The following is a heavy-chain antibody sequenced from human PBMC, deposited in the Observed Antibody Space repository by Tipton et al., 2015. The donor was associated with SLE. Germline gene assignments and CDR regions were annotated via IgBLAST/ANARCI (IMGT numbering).Heavy chain of an antibody. J-gene: IGHJ4*02. CDR3: ARETAASHLPDF. CDR1: GGSISSGGYY. CDR2: IYYSGST. D-gene: IGHD6-13*01. V-gene: IGHV4-31*03. Sequence: TLSLTCTVSGGSISSGGYYWNWIRQHPGKGLEWIGYIYYSGSTYYNPSLKSRVTISVDTSKNQFSLKLSSVTAADTAVYYCARETAASHLPDFWGQGTLVTVSS.